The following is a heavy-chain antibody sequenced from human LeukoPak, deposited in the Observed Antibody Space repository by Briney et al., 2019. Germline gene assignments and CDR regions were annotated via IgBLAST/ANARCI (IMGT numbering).Heavy chain of an antibody. CDR2: INHSGST. Sequence: PSETLSLTCAVYGGSFSGYYWSWIRQPPGRGLEWIGEINHSGSTNYNPSLKSRVTISVDTSKNQLSLKLSSVTAADTAVYYCASRLGRYFDWSYNAFDYWGQGTLVTVSS. CDR3: ASRLGRYFDWSYNAFDY. V-gene: IGHV4-34*01. J-gene: IGHJ4*02. CDR1: GGSFSGYY. D-gene: IGHD3-9*01.